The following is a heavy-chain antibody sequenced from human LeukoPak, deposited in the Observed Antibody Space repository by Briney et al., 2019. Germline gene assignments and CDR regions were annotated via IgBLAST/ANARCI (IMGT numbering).Heavy chain of an antibody. Sequence: GSLRLSCAASGFTFSTYSMTWVRQAPGKGLERVSYISSRSTVIYYADSLRGRFTISRDNAKNSLYLQVNSLRVEDTALYFCAREAVAGRGFDYWGQGALVTVSS. V-gene: IGHV3-48*01. J-gene: IGHJ4*02. D-gene: IGHD6-19*01. CDR3: AREAVAGRGFDY. CDR1: GFTFSTYS. CDR2: ISSRSTVI.